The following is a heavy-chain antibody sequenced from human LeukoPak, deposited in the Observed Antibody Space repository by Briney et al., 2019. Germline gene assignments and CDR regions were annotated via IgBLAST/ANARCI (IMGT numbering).Heavy chain of an antibody. Sequence: SVKVSCXASGGTFSSYAISWVRQAPGQGLVWMGGMIPIFGTANYAQKFQGRVTITADESTSTPYMELSSLRSEDTAVYYCARDLYDFWSGPPSGWFDPWGQGTLVTVSS. CDR3: ARDLYDFWSGPPSGWFDP. CDR1: GGTFSSYA. V-gene: IGHV1-69*13. D-gene: IGHD3-3*01. J-gene: IGHJ5*02. CDR2: MIPIFGTA.